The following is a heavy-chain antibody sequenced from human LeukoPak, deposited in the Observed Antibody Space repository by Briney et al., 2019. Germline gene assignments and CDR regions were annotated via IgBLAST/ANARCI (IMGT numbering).Heavy chain of an antibody. V-gene: IGHV3-53*01. CDR2: IYSGGGT. CDR3: ARAQWGVYFDY. J-gene: IGHJ4*02. Sequence: GGSLRLSCAASGFTVSSNYMSWVRQAPGKGLEWVSVIYSGGGTYYADSVKGRFTISRDNSKNTLYLQMNSLRAEDTAVYYCARAQWGVYFDYWGQGTLVTVSS. CDR1: GFTVSSNY. D-gene: IGHD2-8*01.